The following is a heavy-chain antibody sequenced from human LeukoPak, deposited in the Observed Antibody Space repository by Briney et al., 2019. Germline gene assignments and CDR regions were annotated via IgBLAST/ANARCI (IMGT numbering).Heavy chain of an antibody. CDR2: IIEGGDVK. Sequence: GGSLRLSCAASGFTFSSYWMTWVRQAPGKGLAWVANIIEGGDVKYYVDSVKGRSTISRDNTKNSLYLQMTSLRADDTAVYYCARVGKNGWDFDHWGQGTLVTVSS. J-gene: IGHJ4*02. CDR3: ARVGKNGWDFDH. V-gene: IGHV3-7*01. CDR1: GFTFSSYW. D-gene: IGHD6-19*01.